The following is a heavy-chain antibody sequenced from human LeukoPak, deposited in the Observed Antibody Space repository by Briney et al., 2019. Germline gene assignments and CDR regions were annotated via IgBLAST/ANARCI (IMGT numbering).Heavy chain of an antibody. V-gene: IGHV4-59*02. Sequence: SSETLSLTCTVSGASVSTYYWSWIRQPPGRPLEWIGYIYYSGSTNYNPSLKSRVTMSVDTSKNQFSLKLSSVTAADTAVYYCARGPRHDYCGQGTLVTVSS. CDR3: ARGPRHDY. CDR2: IYYSGST. J-gene: IGHJ4*02. CDR1: GASVSTYY.